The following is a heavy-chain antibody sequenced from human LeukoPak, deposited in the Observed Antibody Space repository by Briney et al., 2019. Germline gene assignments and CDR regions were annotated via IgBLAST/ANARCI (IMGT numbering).Heavy chain of an antibody. CDR1: GFTFSTYA. J-gene: IGHJ5*02. V-gene: IGHV3-23*01. CDR2: ISGRGSST. Sequence: GRSLRLSCAASGFTFSTYAMSWVRQAPGKGLEWVSGISGRGSSTYYADSVKGRFTISRDNSKNTLYLQMNSLRAEDTAVYYCAKDRSSSWYWFDPWGQGTLVTVSS. CDR3: AKDRSSSWYWFDP. D-gene: IGHD6-13*01.